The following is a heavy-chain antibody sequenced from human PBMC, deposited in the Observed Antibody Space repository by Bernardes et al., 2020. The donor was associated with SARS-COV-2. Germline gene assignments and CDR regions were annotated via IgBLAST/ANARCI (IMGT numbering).Heavy chain of an antibody. CDR1: GGTFSSYA. V-gene: IGHV1-69*13. J-gene: IGHJ3*02. Sequence: VKVSCKASGGTFSSYAISWVRQAPGQGLEWMGGIIPIFGTANYAQKFQGRVTITADESTSTAYMELSSLRSEDTAVYYFASLATAAFDIWGQGTMVTVSS. CDR2: IIPIFGTA. CDR3: ASLATAAFDI. D-gene: IGHD1-26*01.